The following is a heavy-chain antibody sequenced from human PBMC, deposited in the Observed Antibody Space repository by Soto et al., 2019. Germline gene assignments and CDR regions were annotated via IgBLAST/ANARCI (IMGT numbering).Heavy chain of an antibody. Sequence: GSLRVACAASGFTFSRFELHWVRQAPGKGLEWISYISSSGSTAYYASSVEGRFTISRDNANNSVYLQMDSLRAEDTALYYCTRAAWFPYLSFYWGQGALVTVSS. CDR1: GFTFSRFE. V-gene: IGHV3-48*03. D-gene: IGHD3-10*01. CDR3: TRAAWFPYLSFY. J-gene: IGHJ4*02. CDR2: ISSSGSTA.